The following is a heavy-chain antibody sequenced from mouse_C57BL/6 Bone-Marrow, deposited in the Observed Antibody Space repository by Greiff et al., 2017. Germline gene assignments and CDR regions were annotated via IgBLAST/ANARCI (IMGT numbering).Heavy chain of an antibody. J-gene: IGHJ2*01. CDR2: ISSGGSYT. CDR1: GFTFSSYG. D-gene: IGHD1-1*01. CDR3: ARHRGTVGQPFDY. V-gene: IGHV5-6*01. Sequence: EVHLVESGGDLVKPGGSLKLSCAASGFTFSSYGMSWVRQTPDKRLEWVATISSGGSYTYYPDSVKGRFPIYRDNDKNTLYLQMSSLKSEDTAMYYCARHRGTVGQPFDYWVQRTTLTVSS.